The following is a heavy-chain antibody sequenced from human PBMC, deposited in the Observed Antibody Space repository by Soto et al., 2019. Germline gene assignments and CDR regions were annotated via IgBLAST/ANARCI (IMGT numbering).Heavy chain of an antibody. CDR1: GVSITTSY. Sequence: QVQLQESGPGLVKPSETLSLTCTVSGVSITTSYWSWIRQPPGKGLEWIGHYYYSGSTDYDPSLRRRVTISEDTSKNQVSLKLSSVTAADTAVYYCARDEGSYSFDYWGQGTLVIVSS. V-gene: IGHV4-59*01. CDR3: ARDEGSYSFDY. D-gene: IGHD3-10*01. J-gene: IGHJ4*02. CDR2: YYYSGST.